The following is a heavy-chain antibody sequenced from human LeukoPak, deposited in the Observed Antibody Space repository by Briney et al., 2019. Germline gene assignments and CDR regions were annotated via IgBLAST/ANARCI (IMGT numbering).Heavy chain of an antibody. CDR1: GGSISSYY. V-gene: IGHV4-59*04. CDR2: IYYSGST. CDR3: ARHLSRGGYFDY. Sequence: SETLSLTCTVSGGSISSYYWSWIRQPPGKGLEWIGYIYYSGSTYYNPSLKSRVTISVDTSKNQFSLKLSSVTAADTAVYYCARHLSRGGYFDYWGQGTLVTVSS. J-gene: IGHJ4*02. D-gene: IGHD3-16*01.